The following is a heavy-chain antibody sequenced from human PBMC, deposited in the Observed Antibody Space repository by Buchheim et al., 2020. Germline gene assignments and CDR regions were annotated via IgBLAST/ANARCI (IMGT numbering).Heavy chain of an antibody. CDR1: GYTFTSHW. J-gene: IGHJ4*02. CDR3: ARQDCSSGVCYFFDH. D-gene: IGHD2-8*01. V-gene: IGHV5-10-1*03. CDR2: IDPDDSYT. Sequence: EVQLVQSGAEVKKPGESLRISCKGFGYTFTSHWISWVRQMPGKGLEWMGRIDPDDSYTNYSPSFQGHVTISADKSISTADLHWRSLKASDTAMYYCARQDCSSGVCYFFDHWGQGTL.